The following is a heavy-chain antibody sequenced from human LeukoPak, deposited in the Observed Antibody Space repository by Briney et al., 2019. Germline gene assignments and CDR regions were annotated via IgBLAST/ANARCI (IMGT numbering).Heavy chain of an antibody. Sequence: PGGSLRLSCAASGFTFSSYGMHWVRQAPGKGLEWVAVIWYDGSNKYYADSVKGRFTISRDNSKNTLYLQMNSLRAEDTAVYYCARDLRYFWSGYYRDYYYYGMDVWGQGTTVTVSS. J-gene: IGHJ6*02. CDR3: ARDLRYFWSGYYRDYYYYGMDV. D-gene: IGHD3-3*01. CDR2: IWYDGSNK. CDR1: GFTFSSYG. V-gene: IGHV3-33*01.